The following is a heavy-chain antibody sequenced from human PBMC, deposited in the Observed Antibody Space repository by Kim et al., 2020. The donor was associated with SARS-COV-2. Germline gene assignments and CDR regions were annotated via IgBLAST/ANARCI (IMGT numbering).Heavy chain of an antibody. J-gene: IGHJ4*02. D-gene: IGHD3-16*02. V-gene: IGHV4-34*01. Sequence: SETLSLTCAVYGGSFSGYYWSWIRQPPGKGLEWIGEINHSGSTNYNPSLKSRVTISVDTSKNQFSLKLSSVTAADTAVYYCARGRIMITFGGVILGWFFDYWGQGTLVTVSS. CDR3: ARGRIMITFGGVILGWFFDY. CDR2: INHSGST. CDR1: GGSFSGYY.